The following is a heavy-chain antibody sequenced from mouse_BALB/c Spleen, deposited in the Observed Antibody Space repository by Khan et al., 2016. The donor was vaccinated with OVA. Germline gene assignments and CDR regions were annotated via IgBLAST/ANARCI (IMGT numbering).Heavy chain of an antibody. CDR2: IYPGNSET. D-gene: IGHD2-4*01. CDR1: GYSFTSYW. Sequence: EVQLQESGTVLARPGASVKMSCKASGYSFTSYWMHWVQQRPGQGLEWIGAIYPGNSETRYNQKFRGKATLTTVTSASTAYMELSSLTNEDSAVYYCTRSCDSDYFDYWGQGTTLTVSS. J-gene: IGHJ2*01. V-gene: IGHV1-5*01. CDR3: TRSCDSDYFDY.